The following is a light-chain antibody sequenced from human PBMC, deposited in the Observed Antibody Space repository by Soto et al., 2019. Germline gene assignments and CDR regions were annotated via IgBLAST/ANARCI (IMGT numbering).Light chain of an antibody. J-gene: IGKJ2*01. CDR2: DAS. Sequence: DIQMTQSPSTLSASVGDRVTITCRASQSMNSWLAWYQQQPGKAPRLLIYDASIRGSGVPSRFSGSGSGTEFTLTISSLQPDDFATYYCQQYNSYTTFGQGTKVDIK. CDR3: QQYNSYTT. V-gene: IGKV1-5*01. CDR1: QSMNSW.